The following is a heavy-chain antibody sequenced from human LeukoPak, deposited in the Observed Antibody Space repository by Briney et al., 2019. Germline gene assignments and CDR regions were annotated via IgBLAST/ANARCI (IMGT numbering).Heavy chain of an antibody. CDR1: GFTFTNAR. CDR3: TTGFSSTLPTKDDNAKYFDY. Sequence: GGSLRLSCSASGFTFTNARMNWLRHAPGQGLEWFVRIKSKSDGGTIDYATPVKGRFTISRDDSENSLFLEMNSLKTEDAGVYYCTTGFSSTLPTKDDNAKYFDYSGQGTLVTVFS. D-gene: IGHD3-9*01. CDR2: IKSKSDGGTI. V-gene: IGHV3-15*01. J-gene: IGHJ4*02.